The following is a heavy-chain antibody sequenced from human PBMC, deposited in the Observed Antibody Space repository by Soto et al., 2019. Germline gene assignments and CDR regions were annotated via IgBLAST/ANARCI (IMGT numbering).Heavy chain of an antibody. J-gene: IGHJ4*02. V-gene: IGHV3-30*18. CDR1: GFTFSSYG. CDR3: AKDALFVYYDSSGYYPAPFDY. CDR2: ISYDGSNK. Sequence: GGSLRLSCAASGFTFSSYGMHWVRQAPGKGLEWVAVISYDGSNKYYADFVKGRFTISRDNSKNTLYLQMNSLRAEDTAVYYCAKDALFVYYDSSGYYPAPFDYWGQGTLVTVSS. D-gene: IGHD3-22*01.